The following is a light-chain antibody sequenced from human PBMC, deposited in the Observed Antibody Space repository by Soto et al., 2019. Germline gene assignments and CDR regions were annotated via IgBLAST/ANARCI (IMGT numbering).Light chain of an antibody. V-gene: IGKV3D-15*01. CDR2: GAS. Sequence: EIVMTQSTATLSVSPGERATLSCRASQSVNIYLAWYQQKPGQAPRLLIFGASSRATGIPARFSGSGSGTEFNLTISSLQSEDFAVYFCQQYDDGLRLTFGGGTKAEIK. CDR1: QSVNIY. CDR3: QQYDDGLRLT. J-gene: IGKJ4*01.